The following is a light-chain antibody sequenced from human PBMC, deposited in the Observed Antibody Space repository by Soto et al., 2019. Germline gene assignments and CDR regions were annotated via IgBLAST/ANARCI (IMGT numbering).Light chain of an antibody. J-gene: IGLJ2*01. V-gene: IGLV2-8*01. CDR3: SSYAGSNNFVV. CDR2: EVS. Sequence: QPVLTQPPSASGSPGQSVTISCTGTSSDVGTYNYVSWYQHPPGKAPKLMIYEVSKRPSGVPDRFSGSKSGNTASLTVSGLQAEDEADYYCSSYAGSNNFVVFGGGTKLTVL. CDR1: SSDVGTYNY.